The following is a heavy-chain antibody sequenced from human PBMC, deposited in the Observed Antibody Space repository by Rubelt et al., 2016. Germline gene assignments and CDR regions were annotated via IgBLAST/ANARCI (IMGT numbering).Heavy chain of an antibody. Sequence: QVQLQESGPGLVKPSETLSLTCTVSGGSIRDYYWNWIRQAPGQGLEWIGYIYYSGSTNYNPSLKSRVTMSVDTSKNQFSLKLSSVTAADTAVYYCARLGYQTYWYFYLWGRGTLVTVSS. V-gene: IGHV4-59*01. CDR1: GGSIRDYY. D-gene: IGHD5-12*01. CDR3: ARLGYQTYWYFYL. CDR2: IYYSGST. J-gene: IGHJ2*01.